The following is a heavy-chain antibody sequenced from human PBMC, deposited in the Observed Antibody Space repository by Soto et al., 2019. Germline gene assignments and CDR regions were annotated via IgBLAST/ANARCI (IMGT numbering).Heavy chain of an antibody. J-gene: IGHJ4*02. Sequence: QVQLQESGPGLVKPSQTLSLTCTVSGGSINSDGYYCTWIRQHSGKGLEWIGYGYYSGSTSYNPSLKSRVTISVDTSKNQCSLKLSSVTAADTAVYYCAREQCSSSSCYFDYWGQGTLVTVSS. CDR2: GYYSGST. CDR3: AREQCSSSSCYFDY. D-gene: IGHD2-2*01. V-gene: IGHV4-31*03. CDR1: GGSINSDGYY.